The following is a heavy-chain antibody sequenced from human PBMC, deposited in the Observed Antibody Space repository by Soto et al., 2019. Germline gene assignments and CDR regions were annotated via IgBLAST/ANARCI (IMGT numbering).Heavy chain of an antibody. CDR2: ISYDGSNK. CDR3: AKAQLLYYYYGMDV. Sequence: QVQLVESGGGVVQPGRSLRLSCAASGFTFSSYGMHWVRQAPGKGLEWVAVISYDGSNKYYADSVKGRFTISRDNSKNTLYLQMNSLRAEDTAVYYCAKAQLLYYYYGMDVWGQGTTVTVSS. V-gene: IGHV3-30*18. J-gene: IGHJ6*02. D-gene: IGHD2-21*01. CDR1: GFTFSSYG.